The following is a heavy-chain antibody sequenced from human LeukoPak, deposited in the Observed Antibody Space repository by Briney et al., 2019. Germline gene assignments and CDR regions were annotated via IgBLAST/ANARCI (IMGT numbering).Heavy chain of an antibody. Sequence: GGSLRLSCVASGFTFSSSWMSWVRQAPGNGLEWVANIKQDGSEKSYVESVRGRFTISRDNAKNSLYLQLNSLRAEDTALYYCARDDPPDYWGQGTLVTVSS. J-gene: IGHJ4*02. CDR1: GFTFSSSW. CDR3: ARDDPPDY. CDR2: IKQDGSEK. V-gene: IGHV3-7*03.